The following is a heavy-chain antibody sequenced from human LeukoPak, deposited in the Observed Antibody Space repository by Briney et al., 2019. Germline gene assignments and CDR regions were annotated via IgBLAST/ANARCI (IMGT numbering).Heavy chain of an antibody. CDR3: ARAYYYGSGSYGLDY. CDR2: IYSSGST. V-gene: IGHV4-59*01. J-gene: IGHJ4*02. D-gene: IGHD3-10*01. Sequence: SSETLSLTCTVSGGPISSYYWSWIRQPSGKGLEWIGYIYSSGSTNYNPSLKSRLTISVDAPKNQFSLKLTSVTAADTAVYYCARAYYYGSGSYGLDYWGQGTLVTVSS. CDR1: GGPISSYY.